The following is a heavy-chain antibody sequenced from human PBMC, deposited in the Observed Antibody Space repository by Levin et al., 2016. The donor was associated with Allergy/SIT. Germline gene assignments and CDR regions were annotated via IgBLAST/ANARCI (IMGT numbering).Heavy chain of an antibody. V-gene: IGHV1-2*04. CDR3: ARDGSGRDYYYGMDV. D-gene: IGHD3-10*01. Sequence: WVRQAPGQGLEWMGWINPNSGGTNYAQKFQGWVTMTRDTSISTAYMELSRLRSDDTAVYYCARDGSGRDYYYGMDVWGQGTTVTVSS. CDR2: INPNSGGT. J-gene: IGHJ6*02.